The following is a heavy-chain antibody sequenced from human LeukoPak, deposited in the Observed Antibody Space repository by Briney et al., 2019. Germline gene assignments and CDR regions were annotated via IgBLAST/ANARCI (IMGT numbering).Heavy chain of an antibody. CDR1: GYSFSSGYY. J-gene: IGHJ6*04. CDR2: MYHNRGT. V-gene: IGHV4-38-2*01. Sequence: SETLSLTCAVSGYSFSSGYYWGWIRQPPGKGLECIGIMYHNRGTYYNPSLKSRVTISMDTSKNQFSLRLSSVTAADTAVYYCASYYASGVSAYDYFGMDVWGKGTTVTVSS. D-gene: IGHD3-10*01. CDR3: ASYYASGVSAYDYFGMDV.